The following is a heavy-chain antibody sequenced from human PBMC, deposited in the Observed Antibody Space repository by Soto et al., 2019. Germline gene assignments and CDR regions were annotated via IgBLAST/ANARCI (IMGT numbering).Heavy chain of an antibody. CDR2: IKSKTDGGTT. CDR1: GFTFSNAW. CDR3: TSFTYDFWSGSTFDY. D-gene: IGHD3-3*01. V-gene: IGHV3-15*07. J-gene: IGHJ4*02. Sequence: GGSLRLSCAASGFTFSNAWMNWVRQAPGKGLEWVGRIKSKTDGGTTDYAAPVKGRFTISRDDSKNTLYLQMNSLKTEDTAVYYCTSFTYDFWSGSTFDYWGQGTLVTVSS.